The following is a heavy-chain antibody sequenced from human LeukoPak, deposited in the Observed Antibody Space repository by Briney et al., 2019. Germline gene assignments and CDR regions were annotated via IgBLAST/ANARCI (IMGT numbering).Heavy chain of an antibody. J-gene: IGHJ4*02. D-gene: IGHD1-26*01. CDR3: AKDGANSGSHQAWHFDY. Sequence: GRSLRLSCAASGFTFSSYGMHWLPQAPGKGRVGLADIWYDGSNKYYADSVKGRFTISRDNSKNTPYLQMNSLRAEDTAVYYCAKDGANSGSHQAWHFDYWGQGTLVTVSS. CDR1: GFTFSSYG. V-gene: IGHV3-33*06. CDR2: IWYDGSNK.